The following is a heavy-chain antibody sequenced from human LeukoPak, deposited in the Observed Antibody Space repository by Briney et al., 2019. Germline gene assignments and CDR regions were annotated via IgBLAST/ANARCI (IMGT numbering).Heavy chain of an antibody. V-gene: IGHV3-7*01. Sequence: GGSLRLSCAASGFTFSSYWMSWVRQAPGKGLEWVANIKQDGSEKYYVDSVKGRFTISRDNAKNSLHLQMNSLRAEDTAVYYCARTYGDYVNYYYYYMDVWGKGTTVTVSS. CDR1: GFTFSSYW. CDR3: ARTYGDYVNYYYYYMDV. D-gene: IGHD4-17*01. J-gene: IGHJ6*03. CDR2: IKQDGSEK.